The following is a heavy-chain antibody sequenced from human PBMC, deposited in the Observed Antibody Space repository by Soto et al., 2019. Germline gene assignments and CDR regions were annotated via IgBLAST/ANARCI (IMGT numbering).Heavy chain of an antibody. J-gene: IGHJ1*01. V-gene: IGHV3-30*18. Sequence: GGSLRLSCAASGFTFSSYGMHWVRQAPGKGLEWVAVISYDGSNKYYADSVKGRFTISRDNSKNTLYLQMNSLRAEDTAVYYCAKDRAYYYDSSGYPRHWGQGTLVTVSS. CDR2: ISYDGSNK. CDR1: GFTFSSYG. CDR3: AKDRAYYYDSSGYPRH. D-gene: IGHD3-22*01.